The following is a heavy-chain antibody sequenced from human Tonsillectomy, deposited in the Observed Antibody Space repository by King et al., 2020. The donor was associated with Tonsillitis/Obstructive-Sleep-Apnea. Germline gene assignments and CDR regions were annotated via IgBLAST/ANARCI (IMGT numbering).Heavy chain of an antibody. Sequence: VQLQESGPGLVKPSETLSLTCTVSGGSISSYYWSWIRQPPGKGLEWIGYIYYSGSTNYNPSLKSRVTISVDTSKNQFSLKLSSVTAADTAVYYCARELGYCSSTSCGGAFDIWGQGTMVTVSS. V-gene: IGHV4-59*01. CDR2: IYYSGST. J-gene: IGHJ3*02. D-gene: IGHD2-2*01. CDR1: GGSISSYY. CDR3: ARELGYCSSTSCGGAFDI.